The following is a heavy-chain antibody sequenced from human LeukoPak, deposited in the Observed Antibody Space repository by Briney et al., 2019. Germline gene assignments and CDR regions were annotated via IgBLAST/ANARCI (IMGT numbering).Heavy chain of an antibody. V-gene: IGHV1-2*02. CDR3: AKMAIAAAVEGDSWFDP. D-gene: IGHD6-13*01. J-gene: IGHJ5*02. CDR1: GYTFTAYY. Sequence: ASVKVSCKASGYTFTAYYMHWVRQAPGQGLEWMGWINPNSGVTKYAQKFQGRVTMTRDTSIGTAYMELSRLISGDTAVYYCAKMAIAAAVEGDSWFDPWGQGTLVTVSS. CDR2: INPNSGVT.